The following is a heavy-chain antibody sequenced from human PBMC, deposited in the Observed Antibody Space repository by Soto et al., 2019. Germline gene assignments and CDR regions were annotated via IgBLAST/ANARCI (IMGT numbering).Heavy chain of an antibody. J-gene: IGHJ4*02. CDR3: ARGGMSYDYIWGSYSYTRNEY. V-gene: IGHV1-8*01. CDR2: MNPNRGNQ. Sequence: GASVKVSCKASGYTFTRYDINWGRQATGQGFEWMGWMNPNRGNQGYPQKFQGRVTMPRNTSISTAYMELSSLRSEDTAVYYCARGGMSYDYIWGSYSYTRNEYWCQGPLVTVSS. CDR1: GYTFTRYD. D-gene: IGHD3-16*02.